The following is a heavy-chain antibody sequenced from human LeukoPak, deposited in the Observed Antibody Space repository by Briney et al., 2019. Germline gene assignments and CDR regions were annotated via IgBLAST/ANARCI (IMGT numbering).Heavy chain of an antibody. CDR2: INPNSGGT. CDR3: ARDADYGDDY. CDR1: GYTLTGYY. J-gene: IGHJ4*02. D-gene: IGHD4-17*01. V-gene: IGHV1-2*02. Sequence: ASVKVSCKASGYTLTGYYLHWVRQAPGQGLEWMGWINPNSGGTNYAQKFQGRVTMTRDTSTSTAYMELRSLRSDDTAVYYCARDADYGDDYWGQGTLVTVSS.